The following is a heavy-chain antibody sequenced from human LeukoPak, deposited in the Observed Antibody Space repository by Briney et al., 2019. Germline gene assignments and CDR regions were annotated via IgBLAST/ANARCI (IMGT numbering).Heavy chain of an antibody. CDR1: GFTFSDYY. CDR2: ISSSGSTI. Sequence: GGSLRLSCAASGFTFSDYYMSWIRQAPGKGLEWVSYISSSGSTIYYADSVKGRFTISRDNAKNSLYLQMNSLRAEDTAVYYCARFGDITWQWLDDYYFDYWGQGTLVTVSS. D-gene: IGHD6-19*01. J-gene: IGHJ4*02. V-gene: IGHV3-11*04. CDR3: ARFGDITWQWLDDYYFDY.